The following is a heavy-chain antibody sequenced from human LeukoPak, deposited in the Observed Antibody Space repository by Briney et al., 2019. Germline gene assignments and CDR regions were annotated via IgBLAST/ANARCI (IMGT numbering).Heavy chain of an antibody. CDR2: INHSGST. CDR1: GGSFSGYY. D-gene: IGHD3-10*01. V-gene: IGHV4-34*01. Sequence: PSETLSLTCAVYGGSFSGYYWSWIRQPPGKGREWIGEINHSGSTYYNPSLKSRVTISVDTSKNQFSLKLSSVTAADTAVYYCARDNDSGSYYSWGQGILVTVSS. J-gene: IGHJ5*02. CDR3: ARDNDSGSYYS.